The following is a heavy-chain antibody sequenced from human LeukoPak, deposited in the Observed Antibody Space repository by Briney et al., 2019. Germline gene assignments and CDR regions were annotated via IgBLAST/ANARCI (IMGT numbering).Heavy chain of an antibody. V-gene: IGHV4-59*01. J-gene: IGHJ4*02. CDR1: GGSISSYY. D-gene: IGHD2-15*01. CDR2: IYYSGST. CDR3: ASLNPYDCSGGSCYPGGFDY. Sequence: SETLSLTCTVSGGSISSYYWSWIRQPPGKGLEWIGYIYYSGSTNYNPSLKSRVTISVDTSKNQFSLKLSPVTAADTAVYYCASLNPYDCSGGSCYPGGFDYWGQGTLVTVSS.